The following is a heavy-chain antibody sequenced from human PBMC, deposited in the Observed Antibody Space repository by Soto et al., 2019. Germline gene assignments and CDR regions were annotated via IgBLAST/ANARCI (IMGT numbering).Heavy chain of an antibody. V-gene: IGHV3-23*01. CDR2: ISGGGGST. Sequence: EVQLLESGGGLVQPGGSLRLSCAASGFTFSSYAMSWVRQAPGKGLEWVSAISGGGGSTYYADSVKGRFTISRDNSKNTLYLQMNSLRAEDTAVYYCAKSQPLIAARLYYFDYWGQGTLVTVSS. J-gene: IGHJ4*02. D-gene: IGHD6-6*01. CDR3: AKSQPLIAARLYYFDY. CDR1: GFTFSSYA.